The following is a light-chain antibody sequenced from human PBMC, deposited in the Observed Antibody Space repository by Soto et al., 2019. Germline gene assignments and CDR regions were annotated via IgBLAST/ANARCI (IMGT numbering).Light chain of an antibody. CDR2: TAS. Sequence: DIQMTQSPSSLSASVGDRVTITCRASQSISSSLNWYRQKPGKAPKLLIYTASSLQSGVPSRFSGSGSGTDFTLTISNLQPEDFATYYCQQSYSTPPDTFGQGTKLEIK. CDR1: QSISSS. CDR3: QQSYSTPPDT. J-gene: IGKJ2*01. V-gene: IGKV1-39*01.